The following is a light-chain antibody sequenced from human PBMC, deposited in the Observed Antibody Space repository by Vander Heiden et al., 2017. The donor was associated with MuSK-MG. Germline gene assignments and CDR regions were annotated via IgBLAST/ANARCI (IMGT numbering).Light chain of an antibody. Sequence: DIQMTQSPSSLSASVGDRVTISCRASQTISNYLNWYQQKPGNAPKVLIYDASSLLSAVPSRFSGSGSGTDFTLSMSGLHTEDFATYYCQQSDTTPLTFGQGTRLEIK. CDR1: QTISNY. V-gene: IGKV1-39*01. J-gene: IGKJ5*01. CDR2: DAS. CDR3: QQSDTTPLT.